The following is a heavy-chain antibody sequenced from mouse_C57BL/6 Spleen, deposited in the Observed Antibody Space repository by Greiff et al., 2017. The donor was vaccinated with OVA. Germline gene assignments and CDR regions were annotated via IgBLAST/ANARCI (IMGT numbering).Heavy chain of an antibody. D-gene: IGHD2-3*01. CDR1: GYSFTGYF. J-gene: IGHJ3*01. CDR3: AREGVSYDGYFFSWFAY. V-gene: IGHV1-20*01. Sequence: EVQLQQSGPELVKPGDSVKISCKASGYSFTGYFMNWVMQSHGKSLEWIGRINPYNGDTFYNQKFKGKATLPVDKSSSTASMELRRLTSEDTAIYECAREGVSYDGYFFSWFAYWGQGTLVTVSA. CDR2: INPYNGDT.